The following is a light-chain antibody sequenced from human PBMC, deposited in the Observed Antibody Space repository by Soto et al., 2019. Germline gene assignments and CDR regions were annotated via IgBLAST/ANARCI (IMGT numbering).Light chain of an antibody. CDR1: QTISGW. CDR3: LQYNGYYRT. Sequence: DIQMTQSPSTLSASVGDTVTITCRASQTISGWLAWYQQRPGKAPNLLIFDASTLESGVPSGFSGSGSGTTFTLTISSLQSDDFATYYCLQYNGYYRTFGQGTKV. J-gene: IGKJ1*01. V-gene: IGKV1-5*01. CDR2: DAS.